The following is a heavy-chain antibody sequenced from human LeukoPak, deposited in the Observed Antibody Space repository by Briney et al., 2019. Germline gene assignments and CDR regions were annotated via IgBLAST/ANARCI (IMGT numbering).Heavy chain of an antibody. CDR1: GFTLSSLA. D-gene: IGHD3-16*02. CDR3: LLQMTYGELSDPDF. CDR2: SGTRSGTK. Sequence: GGPLRLSCAASGFTLSSLAMHWVRQAPGKGVEWVSSSGTRSGTKYYADSVMGRFTISRDSAMNSVSLQINSLRAEDTAVYYCLLQMTYGELSDPDFRGQGTLVTVSS. V-gene: IGHV3-21*01. J-gene: IGHJ4*02.